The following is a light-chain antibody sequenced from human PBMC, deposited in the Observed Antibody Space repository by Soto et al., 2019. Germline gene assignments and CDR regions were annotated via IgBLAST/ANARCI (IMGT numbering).Light chain of an antibody. CDR2: GAS. J-gene: IGKJ3*01. CDR1: QSVNLN. V-gene: IGKV3-15*01. CDR3: HQYNSWPRGT. Sequence: LSGPPGRGPTRACTASQSVNLNLAWYQQKPCQPPRLLLYGASTRATGIPVRFRGSGSGTEFTLTISSLQSEDSAVYYCHQYNSWPRGTFGPGTKVDIK.